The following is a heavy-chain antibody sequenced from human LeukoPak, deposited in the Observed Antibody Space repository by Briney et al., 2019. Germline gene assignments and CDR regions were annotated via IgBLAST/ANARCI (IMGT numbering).Heavy chain of an antibody. D-gene: IGHD3-22*01. CDR2: IYYSGST. J-gene: IGHJ3*02. Sequence: SETLSLTCAVYGGSFSSYYWGWIRQPPGKGLEWIGSIYYSGSTYYNPSLKSRVTISVGTSKNQFSLKLSSVTAADTAVYYCARGDSSGYYLPNDAFDIWGQGTMVTVSS. V-gene: IGHV4-39*07. CDR1: GGSFSSYY. CDR3: ARGDSSGYYLPNDAFDI.